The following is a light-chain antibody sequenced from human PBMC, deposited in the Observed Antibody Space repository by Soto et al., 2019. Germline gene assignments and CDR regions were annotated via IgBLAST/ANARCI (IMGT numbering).Light chain of an antibody. CDR2: AAS. CDR3: QQCYSSPRT. J-gene: IGKJ1*01. CDR1: QSITTY. V-gene: IGKV1-39*01. Sequence: DIQMTQSPSTLSASVGDRVTITCRASQSITTYVNWYQQKLGKAPTLLIYAASSLQSGVPSRFSGSGSGTDFTLTISSLQPEAFATYFCQQCYSSPRTFGQGTKVEI.